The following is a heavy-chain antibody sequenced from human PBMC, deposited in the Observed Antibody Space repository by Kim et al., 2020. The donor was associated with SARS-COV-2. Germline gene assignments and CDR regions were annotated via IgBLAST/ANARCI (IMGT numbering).Heavy chain of an antibody. CDR3: ARDQGGGNYDFWSGYYTGEVGYYYGMDV. CDR1: GYTFTGYY. D-gene: IGHD3-3*01. V-gene: IGHV1-2*06. J-gene: IGHJ6*02. Sequence: ASVKVSCKASGYTFTGYYMHWVRQAPGQGLEWMGRINPNSGGTNYAQKFQGRVTMTRDTSISTAYMELSRLRSDDTAVYYCARDQGGGNYDFWSGYYTGEVGYYYGMDVWGQGTTVTVSS. CDR2: INPNSGGT.